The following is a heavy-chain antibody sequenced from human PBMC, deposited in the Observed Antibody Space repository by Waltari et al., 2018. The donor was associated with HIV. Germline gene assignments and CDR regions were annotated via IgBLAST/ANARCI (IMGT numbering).Heavy chain of an antibody. CDR3: TTVAAYYYDSSGYYPLYYFDY. CDR2: IKSKTNGGTT. V-gene: IGHV3-15*01. J-gene: IGHJ4*02. D-gene: IGHD3-22*01. Sequence: CAASGFTFSNAWMSWVRQAPGKGLEWVGRIKSKTNGGTTDYAAPVKGRFTISRDDSKNTLYLQMNSLKTEDTAVYYCTTVAAYYYDSSGYYPLYYFDYWGQGTLVTVSS. CDR1: GFTFSNAW.